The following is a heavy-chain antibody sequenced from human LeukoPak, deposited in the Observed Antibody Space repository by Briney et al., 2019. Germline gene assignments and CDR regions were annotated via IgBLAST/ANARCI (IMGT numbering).Heavy chain of an antibody. D-gene: IGHD1-26*01. CDR1: GYTFTGYY. Sequence: GASVTVSCTASGYTFTGYYIHWVRQAPGQGLEWMGWINPSTGGTSYAQKFQGRVTMTRDTSISTAHMELSRLKSDDTAVYYCARPPYSGSYSSGLAAYWGQGTLVTVSS. V-gene: IGHV1-2*02. CDR2: INPSTGGT. CDR3: ARPPYSGSYSSGLAAY. J-gene: IGHJ4*02.